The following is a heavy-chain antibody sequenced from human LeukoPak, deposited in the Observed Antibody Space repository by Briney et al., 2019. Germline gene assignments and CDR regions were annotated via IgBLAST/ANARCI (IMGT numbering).Heavy chain of an antibody. J-gene: IGHJ3*02. D-gene: IGHD1-26*01. CDR1: GFTFSSYA. V-gene: IGHV3-30-3*01. CDR2: ISYDGSNK. Sequence: PGGSLRLSCAASGFTFSSYAMHWVRQAPGKGLEWVAVISYDGSNKYYADSVKGRFTISRDNSKNSLYLQMNSLRAEDTAVYYCARHSGSYLRFDIWGQGTMVTVSS. CDR3: ARHSGSYLRFDI.